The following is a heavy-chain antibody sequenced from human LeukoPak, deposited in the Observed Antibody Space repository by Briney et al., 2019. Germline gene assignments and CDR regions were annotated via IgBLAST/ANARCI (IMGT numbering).Heavy chain of an antibody. CDR2: INHSGST. Sequence: SETLSLTCAVYGGSFSGYYWSWIRQPPGKGLEWIGEINHSGSTNYNPSLKSRVTISVDTSKNQFSLKLSFVTAADTAVYYCARGPDPTMIVVVITQGDAFDIWGQGTMVTVSS. V-gene: IGHV4-34*01. J-gene: IGHJ3*02. D-gene: IGHD3-22*01. CDR3: ARGPDPTMIVVVITQGDAFDI. CDR1: GGSFSGYY.